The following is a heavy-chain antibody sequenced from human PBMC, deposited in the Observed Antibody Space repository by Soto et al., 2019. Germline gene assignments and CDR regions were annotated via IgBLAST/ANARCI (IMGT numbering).Heavy chain of an antibody. CDR2: ISWNSGNI. D-gene: IGHD2-2*01. CDR3: TKGASTSCFSAFDL. Sequence: EVQLVESGGGLVQPGRSLRLSCTASGFTFDDDAMHWVRQAPGKGLEWVSSISWNSGNIVYADSVRGRFTISRDNAKTSLHLQMNSLRAEDTALYYCTKGASTSCFSAFDLWGQGTMVTVSS. CDR1: GFTFDDDA. J-gene: IGHJ3*01. V-gene: IGHV3-9*01.